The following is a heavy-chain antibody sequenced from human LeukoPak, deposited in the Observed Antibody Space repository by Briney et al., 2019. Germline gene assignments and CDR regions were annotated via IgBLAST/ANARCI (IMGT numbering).Heavy chain of an antibody. CDR1: GYTFTGYY. J-gene: IGHJ1*01. CDR3: ARLGGGGDEYFQH. Sequence: ASVKVSCKASGYTFTGYYMHWVRQAPGQGLEWMGRINPNSGGTNYAQKFQGRVTMTRDTSISTAYMELSRLRSDDTAVYYCARLGGGGDEYFQHWGQGTLVTVSS. V-gene: IGHV1-2*06. CDR2: INPNSGGT. D-gene: IGHD2-21*01.